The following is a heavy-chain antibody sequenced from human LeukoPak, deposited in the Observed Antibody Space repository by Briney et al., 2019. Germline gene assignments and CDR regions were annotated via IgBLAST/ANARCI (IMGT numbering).Heavy chain of an antibody. J-gene: IGHJ4*02. CDR1: GFTFSSYA. Sequence: GGSLRLSCAASGFTFSSYAMSWVRQAPGKGLEWVSVISGSDSSTYYADSVKGRFTIPRDNSKNTLYLQMNSLRAEDTAIYYCAKDRRVGCSTTTCYLFDSWGQGTLVTVSS. CDR2: ISGSDSST. CDR3: AKDRRVGCSTTTCYLFDS. V-gene: IGHV3-23*01. D-gene: IGHD2-2*01.